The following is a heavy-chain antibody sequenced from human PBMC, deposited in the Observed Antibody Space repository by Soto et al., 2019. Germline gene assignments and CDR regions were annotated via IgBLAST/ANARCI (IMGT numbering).Heavy chain of an antibody. D-gene: IGHD3-3*01. CDR3: AKAGSTYYDFWSGPGGFGY. V-gene: IGHV1-18*01. Sequence: ASVKVSCKASGYSFTSYGISWVRQAPGQGLEWMGWISAYNGNTNYAQKLQGRVTMTTDTSTSTAYMELRSLRAEDTAVYYCAKAGSTYYDFWSGPGGFGYWGQGTLVTVSS. J-gene: IGHJ4*02. CDR2: ISAYNGNT. CDR1: GYSFTSYG.